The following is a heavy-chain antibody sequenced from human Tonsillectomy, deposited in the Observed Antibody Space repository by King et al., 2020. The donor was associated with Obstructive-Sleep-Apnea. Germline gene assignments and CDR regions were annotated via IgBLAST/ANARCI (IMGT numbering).Heavy chain of an antibody. D-gene: IGHD2-2*01. CDR3: ARRFLGYCGTTSCSHFDY. CDR1: GYSFTNYW. V-gene: IGHV5-10-1*01. J-gene: IGHJ4*02. Sequence: QLVQSGAEVKKPGESLRISCECSGYSFTNYWITWVRQMPGKGLEWMGTIDPGDSYTNYSPSFQGHVTISADKSISTAYLQWSSLKASDTAIYYCARRFLGYCGTTSCSHFDYWGQGTLVTVSS. CDR2: IDPGDSYT.